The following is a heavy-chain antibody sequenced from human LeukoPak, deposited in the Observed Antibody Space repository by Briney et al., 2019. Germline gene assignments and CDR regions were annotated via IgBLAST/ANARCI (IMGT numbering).Heavy chain of an antibody. CDR3: ARDMGMKTTVTGGFDY. Sequence: HPGGSLRLSCSASGFTFSSYAMHWVRQAPGKGLEWVAVISYDGSNKYYADSVKGRFTISRDNSKNTLYLQMNSLRAEDTAVYYCARDMGMKTTVTGGFDYWGQGTLVTVSS. CDR2: ISYDGSNK. D-gene: IGHD4-17*01. J-gene: IGHJ4*02. CDR1: GFTFSSYA. V-gene: IGHV3-30-3*01.